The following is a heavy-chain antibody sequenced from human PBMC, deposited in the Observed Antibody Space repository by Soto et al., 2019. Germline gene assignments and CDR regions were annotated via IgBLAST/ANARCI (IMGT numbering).Heavy chain of an antibody. D-gene: IGHD3-9*01. V-gene: IGHV2-5*02. CDR2: IYWDDSK. CDR3: AHKGPEDWPLDY. J-gene: IGHJ4*02. CDR1: GFSLSTSGVG. Sequence: QITLKESGPTLVRPTQTLTLTCAFSGFSLSTSGVGVGWIRQPPGKALEWLAVIYWDDSKHYNPSLRSRLTITKDAYKTQVVLTITNMDPMDTGTYYCAHKGPEDWPLDYWGQGTLVTVSS.